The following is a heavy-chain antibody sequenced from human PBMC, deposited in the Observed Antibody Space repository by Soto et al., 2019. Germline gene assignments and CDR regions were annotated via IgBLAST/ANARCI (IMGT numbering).Heavy chain of an antibody. J-gene: IGHJ3*02. CDR1: GYAFSIYG. Sequence: VSVRVSCKAAGYAFSIYGISWVRQAPGQGLEWMGWISAYNSNTNYAQKLQGRVTMTTDTSTSTAYMELRSLRSDDTAVYYCARVFFRLFAFDIWGQGTMVTVSS. CDR3: ARVFFRLFAFDI. CDR2: ISAYNSNT. V-gene: IGHV1-18*01. D-gene: IGHD5-12*01.